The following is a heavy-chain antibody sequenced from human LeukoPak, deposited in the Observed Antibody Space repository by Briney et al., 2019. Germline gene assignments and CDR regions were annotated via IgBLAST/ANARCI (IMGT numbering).Heavy chain of an antibody. CDR2: ISYDGSNK. Sequence: GGSLRLSCAASGFTFSSYGMHWVRQAPGKGLEWVAVISYDGSNKYYADSVKGRFTISRDNSKNTLYLQMNSLRAEDTAVYHCARVGVLLFLEWPGVNWFDPWGQGTLVTVSS. CDR3: ARVGVLLFLEWPGVNWFDP. V-gene: IGHV3-30*03. D-gene: IGHD3-3*01. CDR1: GFTFSSYG. J-gene: IGHJ5*02.